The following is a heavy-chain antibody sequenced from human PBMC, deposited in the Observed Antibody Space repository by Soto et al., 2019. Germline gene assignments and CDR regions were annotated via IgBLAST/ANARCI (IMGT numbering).Heavy chain of an antibody. CDR3: ARDPYSSGWYDY. CDR2: IYYSGST. D-gene: IGHD6-19*01. CDR1: GGSISSYY. V-gene: IGHV4-59*01. Sequence: QVQLQESGPGLVKPSETLSLTCTVSGGSISSYYWSWIRQPPGTGLEWIGYIYYSGSTNYNPSLKSRVTISVDTSKNQSSLKLSSVTAADTAVYYCARDPYSSGWYDYWGQGTLVTVSS. J-gene: IGHJ4*02.